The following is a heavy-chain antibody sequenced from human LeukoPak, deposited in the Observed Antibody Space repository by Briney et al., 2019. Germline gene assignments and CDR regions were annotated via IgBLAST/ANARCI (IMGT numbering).Heavy chain of an antibody. CDR3: ASSGDGYTANFDY. J-gene: IGHJ4*02. CDR1: GGCFSGDY. Sequence: SETLSLTCAVYGGCFSGDYWSWIRQPPGKGLEWIGEINHSGSTNYNPSLKSRVTISVDTSKNQFSLKLSSVTAADTAVYYCASSGDGYTANFDYWGQGTLVTVSS. V-gene: IGHV4-34*01. CDR2: INHSGST. D-gene: IGHD5-24*01.